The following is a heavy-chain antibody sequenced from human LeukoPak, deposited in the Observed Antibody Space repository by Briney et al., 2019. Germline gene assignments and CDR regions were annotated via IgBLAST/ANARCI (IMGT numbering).Heavy chain of an antibody. CDR3: ATSLSRLVVVAATFFDS. CDR2: LSGSGGST. V-gene: IGHV3-23*01. Sequence: GGSLRLSCAASGFTFSSYAMIWVRQAPGKGREWVSTLSGSGGSTYYADSVKGRFTISRDNSKNTLYLQMNSLRAEDTAVYYCATSLSRLVVVAATFFDSWGQGTLVTVSS. J-gene: IGHJ5*01. D-gene: IGHD2-15*01. CDR1: GFTFSSYA.